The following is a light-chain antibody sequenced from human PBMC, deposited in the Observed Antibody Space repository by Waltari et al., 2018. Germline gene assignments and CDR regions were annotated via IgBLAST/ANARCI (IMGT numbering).Light chain of an antibody. CDR2: WAS. J-gene: IGKJ1*01. Sequence: DIVMTQTPDSLAVSLGERATINCKSSQSVLYSSNHKNHLAGFQQKPGQPPKLLLYWASTRQSGVPDRFSGSGSGTDCTLTISTLQADDVAVYYCQQYYGIPLTFGQGTKVEIK. CDR3: QQYYGIPLT. CDR1: QSVLYSSNHKNH. V-gene: IGKV4-1*01.